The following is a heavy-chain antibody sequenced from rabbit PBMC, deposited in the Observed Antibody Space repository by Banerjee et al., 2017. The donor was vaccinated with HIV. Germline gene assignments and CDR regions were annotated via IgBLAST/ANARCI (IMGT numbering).Heavy chain of an antibody. CDR2: IDAGSSDST. J-gene: IGHJ3*01. CDR1: GFSFSSGYD. Sequence: QQLVESGGGLVKPGASLTLTCTASGFSFSSGYDMCWVRQAPGKGLEWIACIDAGSSDSTYYASWAKGRFTISKTSSTTVTLQMTSLTAADTATYFCARGINYGYNGYDLWGQGTLVTVS. V-gene: IGHV1S40*01. D-gene: IGHD6-1*01. CDR3: ARGINYGYNGYDL.